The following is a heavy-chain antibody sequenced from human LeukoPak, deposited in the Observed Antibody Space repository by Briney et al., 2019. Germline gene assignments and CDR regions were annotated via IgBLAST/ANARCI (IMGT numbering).Heavy chain of an antibody. CDR2: INSVGIST. CDR3: ASHDDYDAFDI. V-gene: IGHV3-74*01. D-gene: IGHD4-17*01. Sequence: GGSLRLSCAASRVTFSNYWMHWVRQAPGKGLVWVSRINSVGISTSYADSVRGRFTISRDNARNTLYLQMNSLRAEDTAVYYCASHDDYDAFDIWGQGTMVTVSS. CDR1: RVTFSNYW. J-gene: IGHJ3*02.